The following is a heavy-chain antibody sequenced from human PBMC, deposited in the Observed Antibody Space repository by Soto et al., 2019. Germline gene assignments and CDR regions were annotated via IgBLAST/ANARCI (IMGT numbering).Heavy chain of an antibody. CDR1: GFTFSSYG. Sequence: QVQLVESGGAVVQPGKSLRLSCAASGFTFSSYGMYWIRQAPGKGLEWVAAISYDGSNKFHADSVKGRFTISRDNSQSTLYLQMNSLSTEDTAVYYCAKDIVRYTYGACDNWGQGALVTVSS. J-gene: IGHJ4*02. CDR2: ISYDGSNK. CDR3: AKDIVRYTYGACDN. V-gene: IGHV3-30*18. D-gene: IGHD5-18*01.